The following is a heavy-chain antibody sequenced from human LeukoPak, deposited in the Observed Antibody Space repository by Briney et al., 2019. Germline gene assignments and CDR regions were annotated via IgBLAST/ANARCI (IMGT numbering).Heavy chain of an antibody. V-gene: IGHV1-69*01. CDR2: IIPIFGTA. CDR3: ARDERSLPPYFDC. CDR1: GGTFSNYA. Sequence: GTSVKVSCKVSGGTFSNYAISWVRQAPGQGLDWMGGIIPIFGTANYAQKFQGRVTITADESTSTAYMELSSLRSEDTALYYCARDERSLPPYFDCWGQGTLVTVSS. J-gene: IGHJ4*02. D-gene: IGHD6-13*01.